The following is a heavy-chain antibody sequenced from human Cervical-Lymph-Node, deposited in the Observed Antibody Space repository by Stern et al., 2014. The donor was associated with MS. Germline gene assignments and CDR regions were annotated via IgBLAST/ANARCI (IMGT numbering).Heavy chain of an antibody. CDR3: ARRGIGVTAMVDY. Sequence: QVQLVQSGAEVKKPGASVKVSCKASGYTFTTHAMHWVRQAPGSKFEWMGWISPGSGNTKYSQKFKGRVTISRDTSATTAYMELSSLRSEDTALYYCARRGIGVTAMVDYWGQGTLVTVSS. CDR1: GYTFTTHA. CDR2: ISPGSGNT. V-gene: IGHV1-3*01. D-gene: IGHD5-18*01. J-gene: IGHJ4*02.